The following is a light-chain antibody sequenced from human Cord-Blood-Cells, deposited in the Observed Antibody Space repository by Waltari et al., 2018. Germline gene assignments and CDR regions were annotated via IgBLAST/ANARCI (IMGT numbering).Light chain of an antibody. V-gene: IGLV1-47*01. CDR2: RNN. J-gene: IGLJ1*01. Sequence: QSVLTQPPSASGTPGQRVTISCSGSSSNSGSNYVYWYQQLPGTAPKLRIYRNNQRPSGVPDRFSGSKSGTSASLAISGLRSEDEADYYCAAWDDSLSGLVFGTGTKVTVL. CDR1: SSNSGSNY. CDR3: AAWDDSLSGLV.